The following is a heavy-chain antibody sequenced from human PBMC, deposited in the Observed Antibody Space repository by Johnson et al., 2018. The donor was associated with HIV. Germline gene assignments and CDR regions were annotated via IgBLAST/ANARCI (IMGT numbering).Heavy chain of an antibody. CDR3: ASGAYSRSLTFDI. CDR1: GFTFRITY. D-gene: IGHD6-6*01. CDR2: IIGSGGRT. J-gene: IGHJ3*02. Sequence: VQLVVSGGGVVQPVGSLILSCSSSGFTFRITYLSWVPHAPWMALVWFSVIIGSGGRTYYADSVKGRFTISRDNSKNTLYLQMNSLRVEDTAVYYCASGAYSRSLTFDIWGQGTMVTVSS. V-gene: IGHV3-23*04.